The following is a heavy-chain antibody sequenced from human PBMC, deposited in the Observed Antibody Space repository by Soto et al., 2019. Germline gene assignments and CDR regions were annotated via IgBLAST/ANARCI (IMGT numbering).Heavy chain of an antibody. CDR2: IYYSGNT. D-gene: IGHD1-1*01. CDR3: AIAGYNWNDGDFDY. CDR1: GDSISSGDYY. V-gene: IGHV4-30-4*01. J-gene: IGHJ4*02. Sequence: SETLSLTCTVSGDSISSGDYYWSWIRQPPGKGLEWIGCIYYSGNTYYNPSLKRRFSISVDKPKNQFSLKLSSVTAADTAVYYCAIAGYNWNDGDFDYWGQGTLVTVSS.